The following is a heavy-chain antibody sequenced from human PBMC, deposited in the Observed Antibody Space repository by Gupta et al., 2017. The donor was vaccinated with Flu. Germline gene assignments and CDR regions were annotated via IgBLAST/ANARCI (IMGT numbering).Heavy chain of an antibody. D-gene: IGHD3-22*01. J-gene: IGHJ4*02. CDR2: ISSSSSYI. Sequence: EVQLVESGGGLVKPGGSLRLSCAASGFTFSTYTITWVRQAPGKGLEWVSSISSSSSYIYYADSMKGRFTVSRDNAKNSLYLQMNSLRAEDTAVYYCARAHNYDSSGYYEMGYWGQGTLVTVSS. CDR3: ARAHNYDSSGYYEMGY. CDR1: GFTFSTYT. V-gene: IGHV3-21*02.